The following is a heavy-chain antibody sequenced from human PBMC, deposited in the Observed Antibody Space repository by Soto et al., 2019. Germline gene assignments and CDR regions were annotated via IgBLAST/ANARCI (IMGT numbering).Heavy chain of an antibody. J-gene: IGHJ3*02. V-gene: IGHV5-10-1*01. CDR3: ASPSRYSSSWYAFDI. CDR1: GYSFTSYW. CDR2: IDPSDSYT. Sequence: GESLQISCKGSGYSFTSYWISWVRQMPGKGLEWMGRIDPSDSYTNYSPSFQGHVTISADKSISTAYLQWSSLKASDTAMYYCASPSRYSSSWYAFDIWGQGTMVTVSS. D-gene: IGHD6-13*01.